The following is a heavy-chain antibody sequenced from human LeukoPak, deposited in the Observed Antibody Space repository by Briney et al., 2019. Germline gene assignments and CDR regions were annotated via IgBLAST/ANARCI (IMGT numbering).Heavy chain of an antibody. Sequence: LSLTCTVSGGSISSGDYYWSWIRQAPGKGLEWVSYISSSSSYTNYADSVKGRFTISRDNAKNSLYLQMNSLGAEDAAVYYCARGPDARRGEGLDYWGQGTLVTVSS. CDR3: ARGPDARRGEGLDY. CDR2: ISSSSSYT. J-gene: IGHJ4*02. D-gene: IGHD1-14*01. V-gene: IGHV3-11*06. CDR1: GGSISSGDYY.